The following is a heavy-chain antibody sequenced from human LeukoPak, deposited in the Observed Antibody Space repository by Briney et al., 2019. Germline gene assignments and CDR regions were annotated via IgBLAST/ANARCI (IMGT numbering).Heavy chain of an antibody. J-gene: IGHJ4*02. D-gene: IGHD3-16*02. V-gene: IGHV4-30-4*01. Sequence: PSQTLSLTCTVSGGSISSGDYYWGWIRQPPGKGLEWIGYICYSGSTYYNPSLKSRVTISVDTSKNQFSLKLSSVTAADTAVYYCARYALLYVWGSYRADYYFDYWGQGTLVTVSS. CDR2: ICYSGST. CDR3: ARYALLYVWGSYRADYYFDY. CDR1: GGSISSGDYY.